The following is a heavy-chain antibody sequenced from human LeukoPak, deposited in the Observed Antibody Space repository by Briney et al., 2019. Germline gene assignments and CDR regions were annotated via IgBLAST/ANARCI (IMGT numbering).Heavy chain of an antibody. CDR2: INAGNGNT. V-gene: IGHV1-3*03. CDR3: AREGGGAFDY. Sequence: ASVKVSCTASGYTFTSYAMHWVRQAPGQRLEWMGWINAGNGNTKYSQEFQGRVTITRDTSASTAYMEQSSLRSEDMAVYYCAREGGGAFDYWGQGTLVTVSS. CDR1: GYTFTSYA. D-gene: IGHD3-16*01. J-gene: IGHJ4*02.